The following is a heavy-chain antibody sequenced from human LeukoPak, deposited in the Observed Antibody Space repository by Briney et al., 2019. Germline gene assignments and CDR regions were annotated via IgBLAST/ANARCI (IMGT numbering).Heavy chain of an antibody. J-gene: IGHJ6*04. CDR1: GFSFSDSA. CDR3: ARDVIRITIFGVAPMDV. V-gene: IGHV3-73*01. D-gene: IGHD3-3*01. Sequence: GGSLKLSCAASGFSFSDSAMHWVRQASGKGLEWIGRIRSKANSYATAYAASVKGRFTISRDDSKSTAYLQMNSLKTEDTAVYYCARDVIRITIFGVAPMDVWGKGTTLTVSS. CDR2: IRSKANSYAT.